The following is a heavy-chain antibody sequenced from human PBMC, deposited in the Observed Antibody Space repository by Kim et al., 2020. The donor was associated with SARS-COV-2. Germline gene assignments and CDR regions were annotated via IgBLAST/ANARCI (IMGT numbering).Heavy chain of an antibody. CDR2: IYYSGST. J-gene: IGHJ4*02. Sequence: SETLSLTCTVSGGSTSSYYWSWIRQPPGKGLEWIGYIYYSGSTNYNPSLKSRVTISVDTSKNQFSLKLSSVTAADTAVYYCARLPLSTRDYFDYWGQGTPVTVSS. CDR3: ARLPLSTRDYFDY. V-gene: IGHV4-59*08. CDR1: GGSTSSYY.